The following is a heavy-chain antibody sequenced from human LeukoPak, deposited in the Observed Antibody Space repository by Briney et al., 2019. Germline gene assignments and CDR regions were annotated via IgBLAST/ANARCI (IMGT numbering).Heavy chain of an antibody. CDR2: ISYDGSNK. J-gene: IGHJ4*02. Sequence: PGGSLRLSCAASGFTFSSYGMHWVRQAPGKGLGWVAVISYDGSNKYYADSVKGRFTISRDNSKNTLYLQMNSLRAEDTAVYYCAKDGIAVADYWGQGTLVTVSS. CDR3: AKDGIAVADY. D-gene: IGHD6-19*01. CDR1: GFTFSSYG. V-gene: IGHV3-30*18.